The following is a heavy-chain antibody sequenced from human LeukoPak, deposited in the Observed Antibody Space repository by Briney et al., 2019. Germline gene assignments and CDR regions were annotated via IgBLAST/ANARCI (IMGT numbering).Heavy chain of an antibody. CDR3: ARDRTYYYDSSGYYYGAFDI. D-gene: IGHD3-22*01. J-gene: IGHJ3*02. Sequence: GGSLRLSCAASGFTFSSYSMNWVRQAPGKGLEWVSSISSSSSYIYYADSVKGRFTISRDNAKNSLYLQMNSLRAEDTAVYYCARDRTYYYDSSGYYYGAFDIWGQGTMVTVSS. CDR2: ISSSSSYI. CDR1: GFTFSSYS. V-gene: IGHV3-21*01.